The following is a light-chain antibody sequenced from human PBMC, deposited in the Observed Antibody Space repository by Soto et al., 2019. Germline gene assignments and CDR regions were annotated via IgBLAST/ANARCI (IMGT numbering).Light chain of an antibody. V-gene: IGLV2-14*01. Sequence: QSALTQPASVSGSPGQSITISCTGTSSDVGGYNYVSWYQQHPGKAPKLMIYEVSNRPSGVSNRFSGSKSGKTASLTISGLQAEDETDYYCSSYTSSSTQVFGTGTKLTVL. J-gene: IGLJ1*01. CDR3: SSYTSSSTQV. CDR1: SSDVGGYNY. CDR2: EVS.